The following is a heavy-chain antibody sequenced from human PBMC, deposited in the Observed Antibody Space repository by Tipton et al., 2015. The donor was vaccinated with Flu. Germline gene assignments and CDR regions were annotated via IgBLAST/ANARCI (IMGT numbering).Heavy chain of an antibody. Sequence: TLSLTCTVSGGSISSGGYYWSWIRQHPGKGLEWIGYIYYSGSTYYNPSLKSRVTISVDTSKNQFSLKLSSVTAADTAVYYCARDGELGECGMDVWGQGTTVTVSS. CDR2: IYYSGST. D-gene: IGHD3-10*01. J-gene: IGHJ6*02. CDR3: ARDGELGECGMDV. CDR1: GGSISSGGYY. V-gene: IGHV4-31*03.